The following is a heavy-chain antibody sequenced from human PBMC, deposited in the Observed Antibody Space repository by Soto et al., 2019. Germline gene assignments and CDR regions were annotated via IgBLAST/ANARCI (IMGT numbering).Heavy chain of an antibody. V-gene: IGHV4-39*01. CDR1: GGCISSSSYY. CDR2: IYYSGST. J-gene: IGHJ5*02. Sequence: SETLSLTCTVSGGCISSSSYYWGWIRQPPGKGLEWIGSIYYSGSTYYNPSLKSRVTISADTSKNQFSLKLSSVPAADTAVYYCAIRSRGMVAANPNRFDPWGEGTLVTVSS. D-gene: IGHD2-15*01. CDR3: AIRSRGMVAANPNRFDP.